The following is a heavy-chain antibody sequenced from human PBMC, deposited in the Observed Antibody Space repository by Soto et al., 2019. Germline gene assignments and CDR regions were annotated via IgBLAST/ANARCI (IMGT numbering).Heavy chain of an antibody. CDR2: ISYDGSNK. CDR1: EFTFSSYA. CDR3: GRDHPPNHHYVFGGGDYTGYGIYGMAV. J-gene: IGHJ6*04. V-gene: IGHV3-30-3*01. Sequence: GVSLRLSCAASEFTFSSYAMHWVRQAPGKGLEWVAVISYDGSNKYYADSVKGRFTISRDNSKNTLYLQINSLRAEDTAVYYFGRDHPPNHHYVFGGGDYTGYGIYGMAVWGKGTTVTVSS. D-gene: IGHD3-3*01.